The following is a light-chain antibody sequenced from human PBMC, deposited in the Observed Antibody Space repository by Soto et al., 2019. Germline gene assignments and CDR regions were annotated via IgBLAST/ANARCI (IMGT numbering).Light chain of an antibody. J-gene: IGKJ1*01. CDR3: QQYSRCSA. V-gene: IGKV1-5*03. Sequence: DIQMTQSPSTLSASVGDRVTITCRASQTISAWLAWYQQKPGMAPKLMIYKASTLQSGVPSRFSSSGSATEFTLTIIILQPDDFASYYCQQYSRCSAFGQGTKVELK. CDR2: KAS. CDR1: QTISAW.